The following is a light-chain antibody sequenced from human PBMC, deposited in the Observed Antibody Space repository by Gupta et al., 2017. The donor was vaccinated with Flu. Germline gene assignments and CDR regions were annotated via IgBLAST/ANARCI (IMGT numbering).Light chain of an antibody. J-gene: IGKJ4*02. CDR3: QQDNNWPPLT. CDR1: QSVSSN. V-gene: IGKV3-15*01. CDR2: GAS. Sequence: EIVMTQSPATLSVSPGERATLSCRASQSVSSNLAWYQQKPGQAPRLLIYGASTRATGIPARFSGSGSGTEFTLTISSLQSEDFAVYYCQQDNNWPPLTFGGGTKMEIK.